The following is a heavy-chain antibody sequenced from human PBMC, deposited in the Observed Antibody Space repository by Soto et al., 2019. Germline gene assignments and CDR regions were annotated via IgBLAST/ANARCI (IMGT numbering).Heavy chain of an antibody. CDR3: AKRQRGDGFGVDF. CDR2: IDSNGGYT. CDR1: GFTFTTFG. V-gene: IGHV3-23*05. Sequence: GSVGGLVQPWQSLRLSCVASGFTFTTFGMICVRQAPGKGLAWVSGIDSNGGYTYYADSVKGRFTISRDNAQNTLYLQLNSRRVEDTALYYCAKRQRGDGFGVDFWGRGTLVTVSS. D-gene: IGHD3-10*01. J-gene: IGHJ4*02.